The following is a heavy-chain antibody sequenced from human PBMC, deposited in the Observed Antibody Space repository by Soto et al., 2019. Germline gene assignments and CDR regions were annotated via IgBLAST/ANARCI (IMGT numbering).Heavy chain of an antibody. Sequence: EVQLVESGGGLVQPGGSLRLSCAASGFTFSSYSMNWVRQAPGKGLEWVSYISSSSSTIYYADSVKGRFTISRDNAKNPLYLQMNSLRDEDTAVYYCARGNPITMIVVVAPDFDYWGQGTLVTVSS. CDR1: GFTFSSYS. V-gene: IGHV3-48*02. CDR3: ARGNPITMIVVVAPDFDY. J-gene: IGHJ4*02. D-gene: IGHD3-22*01. CDR2: ISSSSSTI.